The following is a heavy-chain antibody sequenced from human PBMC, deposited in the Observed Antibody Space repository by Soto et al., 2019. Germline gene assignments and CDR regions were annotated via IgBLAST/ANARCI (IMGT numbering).Heavy chain of an antibody. V-gene: IGHV4-34*01. D-gene: IGHD6-13*01. CDR1: GGSFSDYY. CDR3: ARGRKGYSISWYVD. CDR2: INHTGST. J-gene: IGHJ4*02. Sequence: QVQLQQWGAGLLRPSETLSLTCDVYGGSFSDYYWSWIRQPPGKGLEWIGEINHTGSTNYNPSLESRVTISVDTSRNQFSLRLSSVTAADTAVYYCARGRKGYSISWYVDWGQGTLVTVSS.